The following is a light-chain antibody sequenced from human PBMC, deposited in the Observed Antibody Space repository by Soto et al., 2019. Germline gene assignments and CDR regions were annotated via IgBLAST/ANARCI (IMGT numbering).Light chain of an antibody. V-gene: IGKV1-33*01. CDR3: QQYHSLPHT. CDR1: QDIANY. Sequence: DIQMTQSPSPLSASVGDSVTISCQASQDIANYLNWYQQKPGKPPKLLIYDASDLETGVPSRFSGSGSGTDFTFTISSLQSEDIATYFCQQYHSLPHTFGQGTKLEIK. J-gene: IGKJ2*01. CDR2: DAS.